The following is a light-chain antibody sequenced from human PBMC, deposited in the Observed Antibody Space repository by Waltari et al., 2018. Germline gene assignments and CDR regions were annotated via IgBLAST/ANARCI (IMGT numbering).Light chain of an antibody. CDR3: QTWGTGPWV. Sequence: QLVLTQSPSASAFLGASVKLTCTLSRGHSSYAIAWLQQQPGPGPRYLMQLNSHGSHSKRDGIPDGLSGSGSGAERCLTITGLQSEDEADYCCQTWGTGPWVFGGGTKLTVL. V-gene: IGLV4-69*01. CDR2: LNSHGSH. J-gene: IGLJ3*02. CDR1: RGHSSYA.